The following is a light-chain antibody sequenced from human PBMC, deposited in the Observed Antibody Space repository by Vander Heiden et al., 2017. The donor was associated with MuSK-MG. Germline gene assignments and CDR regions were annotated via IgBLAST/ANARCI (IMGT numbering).Light chain of an antibody. Sequence: SALTQPRSVSGSPGQSVTISCIGTSSDVGGYDYVSWYQQHPGKAPKLIMYDVSKRPSGVPDRFSGSKSANTASLTISGLQAEDETYYYCCSFAGSYTWVFRGGTQLT. CDR3: CSFAGSYTWV. J-gene: IGLJ3*02. CDR1: SSDVGGYDY. CDR2: DVS. V-gene: IGLV2-11*01.